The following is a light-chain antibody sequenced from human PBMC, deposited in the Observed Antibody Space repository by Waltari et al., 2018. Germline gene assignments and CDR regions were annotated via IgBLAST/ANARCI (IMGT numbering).Light chain of an antibody. J-gene: IGLJ2*01. Sequence: QAVLTQPSSLSASPGASARLTCTLHSGINVADRKLYWYQQKPGKPPQYLLRFRSDLDNQQASGRPSRVSGAKDASANAGILLSSGLQSEDEADYYCMIWNSGTSVFGGGTTLTVL. CDR1: SGINVADRK. V-gene: IGLV5-45*03. CDR2: FRSDLDN. CDR3: MIWNSGTSV.